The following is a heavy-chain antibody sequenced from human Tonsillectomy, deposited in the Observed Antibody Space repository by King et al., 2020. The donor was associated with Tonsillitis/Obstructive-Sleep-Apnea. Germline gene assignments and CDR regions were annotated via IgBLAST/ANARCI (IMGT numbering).Heavy chain of an antibody. D-gene: IGHD2-2*01. CDR1: GFSLSTSGMC. J-gene: IGHJ4*02. V-gene: IGHV2-70*11. CDR3: ARTDCSSTSCYVDY. CDR2: IEWDDDK. Sequence: VTLKESGPALVKPTQTLTLTCTFSGFSLSTSGMCVSWIRQPPGKALEWLARIEWDDDKYYSTSLNTKLTISKETSKNQVVLTMTNMDPVDTATYYCARTDCSSTSCYVDYWGQGTLVTVSS.